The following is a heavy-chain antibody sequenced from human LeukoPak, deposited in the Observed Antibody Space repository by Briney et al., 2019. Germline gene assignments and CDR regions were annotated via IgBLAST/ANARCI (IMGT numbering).Heavy chain of an antibody. CDR3: VRGSSGTVVRGVDWAWFDP. V-gene: IGHV3-7*05. D-gene: IGHD3-10*01. CDR1: GFNFSNYW. CDR2: IKPDGSEK. Sequence: PGGSLRLSCVASGFNFSNYWMTWVRQAPGKGLEWVANIKPDGSEKHFVDSVRGRFTISRDNAKDSLYLQMNSLRAEDTAVYYCVRGSSGTVVRGVDWAWFDPWGQGTLVTVSS. J-gene: IGHJ5*02.